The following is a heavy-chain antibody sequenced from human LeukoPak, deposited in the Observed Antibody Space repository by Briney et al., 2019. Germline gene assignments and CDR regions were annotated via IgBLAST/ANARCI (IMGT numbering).Heavy chain of an antibody. J-gene: IGHJ4*02. CDR1: GFTFSSYG. Sequence: GRSLRLSCAASGFTFSSYGMHWVRQAPGKGLEWVAVISYDGSNKYYADSVKGRFTISRDNSKNTLYLQMNSLRAEDTAVYYCAAAGPYSSGWHFDYWGQGTLVTASS. D-gene: IGHD6-19*01. CDR3: AAAGPYSSGWHFDY. V-gene: IGHV3-30*03. CDR2: ISYDGSNK.